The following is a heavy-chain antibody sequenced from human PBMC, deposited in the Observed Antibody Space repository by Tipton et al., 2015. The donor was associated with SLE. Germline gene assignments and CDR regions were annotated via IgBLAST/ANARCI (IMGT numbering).Heavy chain of an antibody. J-gene: IGHJ4*02. CDR2: ISAYNGDT. CDR3: ARECSGTGCLDY. CDR1: GYTFTSYG. D-gene: IGHD2-8*02. V-gene: IGHV1-18*01. Sequence: QVQLVQSGAEVKTPGSSVKVSCKASGYTFTSYGISWVRQAPGQGLEWMGWISAYNGDTNYAQKLQGRVTMTTDTSTSTAYMELKRPRSDDTAIYYCARECSGTGCLDYWGQGTLVTVSS.